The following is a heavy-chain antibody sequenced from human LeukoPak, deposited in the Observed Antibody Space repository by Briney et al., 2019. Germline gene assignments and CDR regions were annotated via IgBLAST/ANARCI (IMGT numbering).Heavy chain of an antibody. J-gene: IGHJ4*02. CDR3: ATTFGYTYGY. D-gene: IGHD5-18*01. V-gene: IGHV3-23*01. CDR2: ISSSSDTT. CDR1: GFTFSIYS. Sequence: GGSLRLSCAASGFTFSIYSMSWVRQAPGKGLEWVSTISSSSDTTYYADSVKGRFTISRDNSKSTLYLQMNSLRAEDTAIYYCATTFGYTYGYWGQGTLVTVSS.